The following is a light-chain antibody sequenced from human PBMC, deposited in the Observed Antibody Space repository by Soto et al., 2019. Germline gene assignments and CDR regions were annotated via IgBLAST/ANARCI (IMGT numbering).Light chain of an antibody. CDR2: DVS. V-gene: IGLV2-11*01. CDR1: SSDVGGYNY. CDR3: CSYAGMGVV. Sequence: QSALTQPRSVSGSPGQSVTISCTGTSSDVGGYNYVSWYQQHPGKAPKLMIYDVSKRPSGVPDRFSGSKSGNTASLTISGLQAEDEADYYCCSYAGMGVVFGGGTKVTVL. J-gene: IGLJ2*01.